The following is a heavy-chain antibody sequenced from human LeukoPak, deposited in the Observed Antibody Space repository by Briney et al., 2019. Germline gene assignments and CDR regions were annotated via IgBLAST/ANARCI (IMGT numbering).Heavy chain of an antibody. CDR2: IYYSGST. D-gene: IGHD2-21*02. Sequence: PSETLSLTCTVSGGSISSGGYYWSWIRQHPGKGLEWIGYIYYSGSTYYNPSLKSRVTISVDTSKNQFSLKLSSVTAADTAVYYCARVSISVVVTFRENDAFDIWGQGTMVTVSS. CDR3: ARVSISVVVTFRENDAFDI. J-gene: IGHJ3*02. CDR1: GGSISSGGYY. V-gene: IGHV4-31*03.